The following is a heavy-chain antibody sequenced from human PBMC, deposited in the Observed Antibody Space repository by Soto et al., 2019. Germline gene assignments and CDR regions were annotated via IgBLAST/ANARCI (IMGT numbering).Heavy chain of an antibody. Sequence: SETLSLTCAVYGRSFSGYYWSWIRQPPGKGLEWIGEINHSGSTNYNPSLKSRVTISVDTSKNQFSLKLSSVTAADTAVYYCARRGVVAATRWFDPWGQGTLVTVSS. J-gene: IGHJ5*02. CDR1: GRSFSGYY. D-gene: IGHD2-15*01. CDR3: ARRGVVAATRWFDP. V-gene: IGHV4-34*01. CDR2: INHSGST.